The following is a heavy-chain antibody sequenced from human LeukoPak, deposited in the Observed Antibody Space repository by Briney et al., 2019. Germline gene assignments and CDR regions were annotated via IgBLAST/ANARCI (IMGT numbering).Heavy chain of an antibody. D-gene: IGHD3-10*01. Sequence: GGSLRLSCAASGFSFSSYDMHWVRQATGKGLEWVSTIGTAGNTYYPGSVKGRFTISRENAKNSLYLQMNSLRAGDTAVYYCARGMVRGVIGYAFDIWGQGTMVTVSS. J-gene: IGHJ3*02. V-gene: IGHV3-13*04. CDR1: GFSFSSYD. CDR3: ARGMVRGVIGYAFDI. CDR2: IGTAGNT.